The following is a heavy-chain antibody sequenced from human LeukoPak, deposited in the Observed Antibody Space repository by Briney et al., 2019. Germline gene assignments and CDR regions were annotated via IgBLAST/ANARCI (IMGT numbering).Heavy chain of an antibody. CDR1: GFTFSSYW. Sequence: SGGSLRLSCAASGFTFSSYWMHWVRQAPGKGLVWVSRITSEGSSTNYADSVKGRFTISRDNAKNTLYLQMNSLRAEDTAVYYCARRLYSSSWYYFDYWGQGTLVTVSS. CDR2: ITSEGSST. CDR3: ARRLYSSSWYYFDY. J-gene: IGHJ4*02. D-gene: IGHD6-13*01. V-gene: IGHV3-74*01.